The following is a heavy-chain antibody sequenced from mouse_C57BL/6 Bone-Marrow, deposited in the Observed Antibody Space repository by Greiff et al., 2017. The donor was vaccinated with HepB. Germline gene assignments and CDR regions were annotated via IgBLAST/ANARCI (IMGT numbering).Heavy chain of an antibody. J-gene: IGHJ2*01. Sequence: QVQLQQSGAELVKPGASVKLSCKASGYTFTSYWMQWVKQRPGQGLEWIGEIDPSDSYTNYNQKFKGKATLTVDTSSSTAYMQLSSLTSEDSAVYYCARPTMVTRDFDYWGQGTTLTVSS. D-gene: IGHD2-9*01. CDR3: ARPTMVTRDFDY. V-gene: IGHV1-50*01. CDR1: GYTFTSYW. CDR2: IDPSDSYT.